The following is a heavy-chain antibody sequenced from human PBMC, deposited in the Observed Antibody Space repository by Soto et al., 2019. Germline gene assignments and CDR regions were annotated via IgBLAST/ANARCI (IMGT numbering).Heavy chain of an antibody. J-gene: IGHJ4*02. CDR2: IYYSGST. V-gene: IGHV4-39*02. CDR1: GGSISSSSYY. Sequence: SETLSLTCTVSGGSISSSSYYWGWIRQPPGKGLEWIGSIYYSGSTYYNPSLKSRVTISVDTSKNQFSLKLSSVTAADTAVYYCARETDSSGYYPYYFDYWGQGTLVTVSS. CDR3: ARETDSSGYYPYYFDY. D-gene: IGHD3-22*01.